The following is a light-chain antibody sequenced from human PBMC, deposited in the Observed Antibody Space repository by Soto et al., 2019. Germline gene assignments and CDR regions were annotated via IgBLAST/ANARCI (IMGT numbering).Light chain of an antibody. CDR2: DNT. V-gene: IGLV2-14*03. Sequence: QSALTQPASVSGSPGQSITISCTGTSSDVGGYNYFSWYQHHPGKAHKLMIYDNTHRPSGVSILFSGSNSANTPSLTSSGLQDEDEDDYDCSAYTTSSAYLVFGGGTKVTVL. J-gene: IGLJ3*02. CDR3: SAYTTSSAYLV. CDR1: SSDVGGYNY.